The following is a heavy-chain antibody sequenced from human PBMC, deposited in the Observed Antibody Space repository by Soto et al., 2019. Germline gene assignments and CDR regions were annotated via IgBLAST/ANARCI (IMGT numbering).Heavy chain of an antibody. CDR3: ARYIAASGTFYFDY. D-gene: IGHD6-13*01. J-gene: IGHJ4*02. V-gene: IGHV4-4*02. Sequence: SDTLCLTCAVSGGSISSGNWWSWVRQPPGKGLEWIGEIYHSGSSNYKPSLKSRVTISVDNFKNQFSLELSSVTVADTAVYYCARYIAASGTFYFDYWGQGTLVTVS. CDR1: GGSISSGNW. CDR2: IYHSGSS.